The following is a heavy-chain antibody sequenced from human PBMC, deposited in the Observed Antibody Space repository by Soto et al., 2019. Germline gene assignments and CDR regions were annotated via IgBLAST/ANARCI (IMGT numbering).Heavy chain of an antibody. CDR1: GFRISSYW. J-gene: IGHJ4*02. V-gene: IGHV3-7*01. Sequence: EVQLVESGGGLVQPGGSLRLSCTVSGFRISSYWMSWVRQAPGKGLEWVANIMQDGSEKQYVDSVKGRFTISRDNAENSLYIQMNGLRAEDTAVYYCARGHSAPDYWGQGTLVIVSS. CDR2: IMQDGSEK. CDR3: ARGHSAPDY.